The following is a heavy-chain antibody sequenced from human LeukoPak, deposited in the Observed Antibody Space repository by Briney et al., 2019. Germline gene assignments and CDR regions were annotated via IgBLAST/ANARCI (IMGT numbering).Heavy chain of an antibody. CDR2: FYYSGST. CDR3: ARHLYSSSRNPTFDY. J-gene: IGHJ4*02. D-gene: IGHD6-13*01. Sequence: PSETLSLTCTVSGGSISSSSFYWGWIRQPPGKGLEWLGSFYYSGSTYSNPSLKSRVTISVDTSKNQFSLKLSSVTAADTAVYYCARHLYSSSRNPTFDYRGQGTLVTVSS. V-gene: IGHV4-39*01. CDR1: GGSISSSSFY.